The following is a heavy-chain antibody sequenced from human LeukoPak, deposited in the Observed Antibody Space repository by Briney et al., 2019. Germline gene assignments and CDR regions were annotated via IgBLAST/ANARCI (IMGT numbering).Heavy chain of an antibody. J-gene: IGHJ3*02. D-gene: IGHD1-26*01. CDR2: IIPIFGIA. Sequence: ASVKVSCKASGGTSSSYAISWVRQAPGQGLEWMGRIIPIFGIANYAQKFQGRVTITADKSTSTAYMEQSSLRSEDTAVYYCARASGSYFGDDAFDIWGQGTMVTVSS. V-gene: IGHV1-69*04. CDR3: ARASGSYFGDDAFDI. CDR1: GGTSSSYA.